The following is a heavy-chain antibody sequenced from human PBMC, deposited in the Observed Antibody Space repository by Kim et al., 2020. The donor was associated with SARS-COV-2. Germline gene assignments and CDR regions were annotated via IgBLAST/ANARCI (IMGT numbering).Heavy chain of an antibody. V-gene: IGHV5-51*01. Sequence: GESLKISCKGSGYSFTSYWIGWVRQMPGKGLEWMGIIYPGDSDTRYSPSFQGQVTISADKSISTAYLQWSSLKASDTAMYYCARLRVQGPRIIIRPNPSYYGSGSYYHYFDYWGQGTLVTVSS. CDR3: ARLRVQGPRIIIRPNPSYYGSGSYYHYFDY. D-gene: IGHD3-10*01. CDR1: GYSFTSYW. CDR2: IYPGDSDT. J-gene: IGHJ4*02.